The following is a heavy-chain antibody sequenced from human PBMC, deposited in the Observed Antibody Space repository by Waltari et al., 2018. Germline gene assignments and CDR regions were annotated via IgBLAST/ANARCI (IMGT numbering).Heavy chain of an antibody. V-gene: IGHV4-4*07. CDR3: ASTNVLLWFGETYNWFDP. CDR1: GGSISSYY. D-gene: IGHD3-10*01. CDR2: IYTSGGT. Sequence: QVQLQESGPGLVKPSETLSLTCTVSGGSISSYYWSWIRQPAGKGLEWIGRIYTSGGTDYNPCLKSRVTMSVDTSKNQFSLKLSSVTAADTAVYYCASTNVLLWFGETYNWFDPWGQGTLVTVSS. J-gene: IGHJ5*02.